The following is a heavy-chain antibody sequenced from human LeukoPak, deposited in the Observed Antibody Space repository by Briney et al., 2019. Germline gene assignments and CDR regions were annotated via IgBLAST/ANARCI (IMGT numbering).Heavy chain of an antibody. Sequence: PSETLSLTCTVSGGSISSYYWIWIGQPPGKGLEWIGYISYSGSTNYNPSLKSRVTISVDTSKNQFSLKLSSVTAADTAVYYCARAGYCSATSCHWVPLVWGQGTTVTVSS. D-gene: IGHD2-2*03. CDR1: GGSISSYY. J-gene: IGHJ6*02. CDR3: ARAGYCSATSCHWVPLV. CDR2: ISYSGST. V-gene: IGHV4-59*01.